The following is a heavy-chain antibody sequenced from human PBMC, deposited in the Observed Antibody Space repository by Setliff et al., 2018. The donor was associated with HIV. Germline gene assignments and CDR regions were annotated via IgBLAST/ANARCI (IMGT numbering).Heavy chain of an antibody. J-gene: IGHJ4*02. Sequence: SETLSLTCTVSGGSLSSYYWSWIRQPPGKGLEWIGYIYYSGSTNYNHSLKSRVTISVDTSKNPFSLNLRSVTAADTAIFYCARGGRKDLADYWGQGTLVTVSS. V-gene: IGHV4-59*12. CDR1: GGSLSSYY. D-gene: IGHD3-16*01. CDR2: IYYSGST. CDR3: ARGGRKDLADY.